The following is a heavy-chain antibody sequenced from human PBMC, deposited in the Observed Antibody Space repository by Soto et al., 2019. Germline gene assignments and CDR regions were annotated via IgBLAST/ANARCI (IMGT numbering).Heavy chain of an antibody. CDR3: ARDWVYYSNYVPDTPIDY. Sequence: ASVKVSCKASGYTFTSYGISWVRQAPGQGLEWMGWISAYNGNTNYAQKLQGRVTMTTDTSTSTAYMELRSLRYDDTAVYYCARDWVYYSNYVPDTPIDYWGQGTQVTVSS. V-gene: IGHV1-18*01. D-gene: IGHD4-4*01. CDR1: GYTFTSYG. CDR2: ISAYNGNT. J-gene: IGHJ4*02.